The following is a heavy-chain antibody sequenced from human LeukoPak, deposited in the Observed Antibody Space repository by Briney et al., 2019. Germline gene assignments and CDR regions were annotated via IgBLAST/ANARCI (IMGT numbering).Heavy chain of an antibody. Sequence: GESLKISCQGSGYNFTTYWIGWVRQMPGKGVEWVGIIYPGDSDTRYSPSFQDQGTISADKSITTAYLQWSRLKDSDTAMFYYSRRSRGLDYWGQGTLVTVSS. CDR2: IYPGDSDT. CDR3: SRRSRGLDY. V-gene: IGHV5-51*01. CDR1: GYNFTTYW. J-gene: IGHJ4*02. D-gene: IGHD2-2*01.